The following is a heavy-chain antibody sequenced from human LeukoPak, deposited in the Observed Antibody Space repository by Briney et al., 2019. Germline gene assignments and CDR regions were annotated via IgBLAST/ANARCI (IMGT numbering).Heavy chain of an antibody. V-gene: IGHV1-2*02. CDR1: RYTFTGYY. CDR3: ARDGGYCSGGSCYVFDY. CDR2: INPNSGGT. D-gene: IGHD2-15*01. Sequence: ASVKVSCKASRYTFTGYYMHWVRQAPGQGREWMGWINPNSGGTNYAQKFQGRVTMTRDTSISTAYMELSRLRSDDTAVYYCARDGGYCSGGSCYVFDYWGQGTLVTVSS. J-gene: IGHJ4*02.